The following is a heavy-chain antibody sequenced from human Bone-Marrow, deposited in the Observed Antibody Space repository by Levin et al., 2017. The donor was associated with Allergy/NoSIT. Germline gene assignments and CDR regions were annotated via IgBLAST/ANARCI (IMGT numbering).Heavy chain of an antibody. CDR1: GFTFSNAW. V-gene: IGHV3-15*01. CDR3: TTDVGSGYPTTEYYYYYGMDV. Sequence: GGSLRLSCAASGFTFSNAWMSWVRQAPGKGLEWVGRIKSKTDGGTTDYAAPVKGRFTISRDDSKNTLYLQMNSLKTEDTAVYYCTTDVGSGYPTTEYYYYYGMDVWGQGTTVTVSS. CDR2: IKSKTDGGTT. D-gene: IGHD3-3*01. J-gene: IGHJ6*02.